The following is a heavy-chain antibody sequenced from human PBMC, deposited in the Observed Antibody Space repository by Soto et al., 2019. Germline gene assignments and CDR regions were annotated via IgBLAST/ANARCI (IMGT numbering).Heavy chain of an antibody. CDR1: GFTFGDYA. Sequence: GGSLRLSCTASGFTFGDYAMSWFRQAPGKGLEWVGFIRSKAYGGTTEYAASVKGRFTISRDDSKSIAYLQMNSLKTEDTAVYYCTSDPYGDYFDYWGQGTLVTVSS. D-gene: IGHD4-17*01. J-gene: IGHJ4*02. CDR3: TSDPYGDYFDY. CDR2: IRSKAYGGTT. V-gene: IGHV3-49*03.